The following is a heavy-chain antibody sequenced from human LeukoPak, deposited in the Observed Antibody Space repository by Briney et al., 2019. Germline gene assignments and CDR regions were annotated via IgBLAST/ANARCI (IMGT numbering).Heavy chain of an antibody. CDR3: ARSAPVDDFWSGYYYYYGMDV. CDR1: GFTFSSYA. J-gene: IGHJ6*02. Sequence: GGSLRLSCAASGFTFSSYAMHWVRQAPGKGLEWVAVISYDGSNKYYADSVKGRFTISRDNSKNTLYLQMNSLRAEDTAVYYCARSAPVDDFWSGYYYYYGMDVWGQGTTVTVSS. CDR2: ISYDGSNK. D-gene: IGHD3-3*01. V-gene: IGHV3-30*04.